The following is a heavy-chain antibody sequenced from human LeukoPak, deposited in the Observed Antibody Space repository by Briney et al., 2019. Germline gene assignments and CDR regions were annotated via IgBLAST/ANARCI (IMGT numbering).Heavy chain of an antibody. Sequence: GGSLRLSCAASGFTFSSYSMNWVRQAPGKGLEWVSYISSSSSTIYYADSVKGRFTISRDNAKNSLYLQMNSLRAEDTAVYYCANFFSSSSDYWGQGTLVTVSS. CDR2: ISSSSSTI. CDR1: GFTFSSYS. D-gene: IGHD6-6*01. V-gene: IGHV3-48*04. CDR3: ANFFSSSSDY. J-gene: IGHJ4*02.